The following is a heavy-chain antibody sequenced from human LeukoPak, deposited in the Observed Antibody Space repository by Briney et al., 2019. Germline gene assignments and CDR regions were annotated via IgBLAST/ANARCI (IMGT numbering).Heavy chain of an antibody. CDR3: AKATGSRYDLGIYYFDY. Sequence: PGRSLRLSCAASGFTFNTYAMHWVRQAPGKGLEWVAVISYDGSNKYYADSLKGRFTISRDNSKSTLYLQMNSLRPEDTAVYYCAKATGSRYDLGIYYFDYWGLGTLVTVSS. CDR2: ISYDGSNK. D-gene: IGHD5-12*01. CDR1: GFTFNTYA. J-gene: IGHJ4*02. V-gene: IGHV3-30*04.